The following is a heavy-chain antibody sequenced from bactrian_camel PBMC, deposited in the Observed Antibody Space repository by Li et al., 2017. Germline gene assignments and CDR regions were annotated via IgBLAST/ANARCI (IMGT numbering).Heavy chain of an antibody. Sequence: VQLVESGGGLVQPGGSLRLSCAASGVTFGTYYMTWVRQAPGKGLEWVSSINSGGSSTYYADSVKGRFTISRDNAKNTLYLQMNSLKPEDTAVYYCAADVRVEDFGYWGQGTQVTVS. D-gene: IGHD1*01. CDR2: INSGGSST. CDR3: AADVRVEDFGY. V-gene: IGHV3S40*01. J-gene: IGHJ6*01. CDR1: GVTFGTYY.